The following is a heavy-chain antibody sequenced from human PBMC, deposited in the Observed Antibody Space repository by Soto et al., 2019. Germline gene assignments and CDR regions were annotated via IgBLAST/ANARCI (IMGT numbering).Heavy chain of an antibody. V-gene: IGHV3-30*18. D-gene: IGHD6-13*01. J-gene: IGHJ3*02. Sequence: QVQLVESGGGVVQPGRSLRLSCAASGFTFSSYGMHWVRQAPGKGLEWVAVISYDGSNKYYADSVKGRFTISRDNSKNTLYLQMNSLRAEDTAVYYCAKLGGSSSWYRAGIDAFDIWGQGTMVTVSS. CDR1: GFTFSSYG. CDR3: AKLGGSSSWYRAGIDAFDI. CDR2: ISYDGSNK.